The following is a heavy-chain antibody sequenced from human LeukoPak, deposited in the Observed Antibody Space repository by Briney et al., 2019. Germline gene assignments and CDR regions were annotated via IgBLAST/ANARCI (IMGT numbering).Heavy chain of an antibody. Sequence: GGSLRLSCTVSGFTFSSYSINWVRRAPGKGLEWVSYMTGSSSYIFYADSVKGRFTVSRDNAKNSLYLQMNSLRAEDTAVYFCARDSLGGTGNYLYYYNGMDVWGQGTTVTASS. CDR3: ARDSLGGTGNYLYYYNGMDV. CDR2: MTGSSSYI. V-gene: IGHV3-21*01. CDR1: GFTFSSYS. D-gene: IGHD3-10*01. J-gene: IGHJ6*02.